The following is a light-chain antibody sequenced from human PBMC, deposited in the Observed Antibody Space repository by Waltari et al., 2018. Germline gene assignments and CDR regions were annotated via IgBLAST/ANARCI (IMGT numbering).Light chain of an antibody. Sequence: QSALTPPRSVSGSPGQSVTISCTGTSSYVGGYNYVSWYQQHPGKAPKLMIYDVSKRPSGVPDRFSGSKSGNTASLTISGLQAEDEADYYCCSYAGSYVVFGGGTKLTVL. CDR1: SSYVGGYNY. V-gene: IGLV2-11*01. J-gene: IGLJ2*01. CDR2: DVS. CDR3: CSYAGSYVV.